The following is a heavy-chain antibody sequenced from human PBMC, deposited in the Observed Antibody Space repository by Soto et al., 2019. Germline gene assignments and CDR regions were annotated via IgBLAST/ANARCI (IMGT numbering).Heavy chain of an antibody. J-gene: IGHJ3*02. CDR1: GFTFSSYG. CDR2: ISYDGSNK. CDR3: AKALVELEPVAFDI. V-gene: IGHV3-30*18. Sequence: QVQLGESGGGVVQPGRSLRLSCAASGFTFSSYGMHWVRQAPGKGLEWVAGISYDGSNKYYADSVKGRFTISGDNYKNTLYLQMNSLRAEDTEVYYCAKALVELEPVAFDIWGQGTMVTVSS. D-gene: IGHD1-1*01.